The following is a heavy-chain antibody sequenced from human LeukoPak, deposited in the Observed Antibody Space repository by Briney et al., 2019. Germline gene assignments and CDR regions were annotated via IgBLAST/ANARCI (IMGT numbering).Heavy chain of an antibody. CDR1: DVSISSSNW. V-gene: IGHV4/OR15-8*01. CDR3: ARGVAFDI. J-gene: IGHJ3*02. D-gene: IGHD3-3*01. CDR2: VYHSGSS. Sequence: SETLSLTCVVSDVSISSSNWWNWVRQPPGKGLEWIGEVYHSGSSNYNPSLKSRVTISVDKSKNQLSLKLTSVTAADTAVYYCARGVAFDIWGQGTMVTVSS.